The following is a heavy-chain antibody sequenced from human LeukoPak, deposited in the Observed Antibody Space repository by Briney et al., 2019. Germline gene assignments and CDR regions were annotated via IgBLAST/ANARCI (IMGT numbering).Heavy chain of an antibody. V-gene: IGHV3-23*01. Sequence: GGSLRLSCAASGFTFSFHAMSWVRQAPGKGLEWVSVIVGSGGNTYYADSVKGRFTISRDNAKNTLYLQMNSLRAEDTAVYYCVKRMGVDIVAPIDYSFDYWGQGTRVTVSS. CDR3: VKRMGVDIVAPIDYSFDY. CDR2: IVGSGGNT. CDR1: GFTFSFHA. J-gene: IGHJ4*02. D-gene: IGHD5-12*01.